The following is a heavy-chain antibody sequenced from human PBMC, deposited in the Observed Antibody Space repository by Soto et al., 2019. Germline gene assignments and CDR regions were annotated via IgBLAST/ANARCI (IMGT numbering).Heavy chain of an antibody. CDR1: GFTFSSYA. D-gene: IGHD6-19*01. CDR2: ISGSGGST. Sequence: VGSLRLSCAASGFTFSSYAMSWVRQAPGKGLEWVSAISGSGGSTYYADSVKGRFTISRDNSKNTLYLQMNSLRAEDTAVYYCAKVVGNSGWPRWFDPWGQGTLVTVSS. V-gene: IGHV3-23*01. J-gene: IGHJ5*02. CDR3: AKVVGNSGWPRWFDP.